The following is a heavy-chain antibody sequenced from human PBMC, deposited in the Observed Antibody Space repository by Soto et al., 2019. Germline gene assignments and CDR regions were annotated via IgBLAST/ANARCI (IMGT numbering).Heavy chain of an antibody. D-gene: IGHD5-12*01. V-gene: IGHV1-3*01. CDR3: ARDKSPTKWLQSVYYYYGMDV. Sequence: GASAKVSCTASGYTFTSYAMHWVRQAPGQRPEWMGWINAGNGNTKYSQKFQGRVTIIRDTSATTTYMELNSLRSEETAEYYSARDKSPTKWLQSVYYYYGMDVWGQGTTVTVSS. CDR1: GYTFTSYA. J-gene: IGHJ6*02. CDR2: INAGNGNT.